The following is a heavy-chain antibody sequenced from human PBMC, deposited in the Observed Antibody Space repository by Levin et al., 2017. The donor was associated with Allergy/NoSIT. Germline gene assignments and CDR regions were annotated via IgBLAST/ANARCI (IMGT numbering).Heavy chain of an antibody. D-gene: IGHD3-3*01. Sequence: SETLSLTCTVSGGSISSYYWSWIRQPAGKGLEWIGRIYTSGSTNYNPSLKSRVTMSVDTSKNQFSLKLSSVTAADTAVYYCARERFAPLEDYYYYYGMDVWGQGTTVTVSS. J-gene: IGHJ6*02. CDR2: IYTSGST. CDR3: ARERFAPLEDYYYYYGMDV. CDR1: GGSISSYY. V-gene: IGHV4-4*07.